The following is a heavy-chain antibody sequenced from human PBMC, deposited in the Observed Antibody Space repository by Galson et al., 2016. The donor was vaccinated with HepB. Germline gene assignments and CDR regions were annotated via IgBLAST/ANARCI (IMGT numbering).Heavy chain of an antibody. J-gene: IGHJ4*02. CDR1: GFTFNYYG. Sequence: SLRLSCAASGFTFNYYGMIWVRQAPRKGLEWVAAISTSGGSTDYADSVRGRFTISRDNSKNMLYLQMNSLRAEDSALYYFAKGTTRLGDNWGQGILVTVSS. CDR3: AKGTTRLGDN. CDR2: ISTSGGST. V-gene: IGHV3-23*01. D-gene: IGHD4-11*01.